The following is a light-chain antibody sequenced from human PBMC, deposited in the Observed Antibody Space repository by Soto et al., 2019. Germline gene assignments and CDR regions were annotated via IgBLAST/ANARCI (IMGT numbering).Light chain of an antibody. V-gene: IGKV1-33*01. CDR3: QQYDNLPPDQRYT. J-gene: IGKJ2*01. Sequence: DIQMTQSPSSLSASVGDRVTITCQASQDISNYLNWYQQKPGKAPKLLIYDASNLETGVPSRFSGSGSGTDFTFTISSLQPEDIATYYCQQYDNLPPDQRYTFGQGTKLEIK. CDR2: DAS. CDR1: QDISNY.